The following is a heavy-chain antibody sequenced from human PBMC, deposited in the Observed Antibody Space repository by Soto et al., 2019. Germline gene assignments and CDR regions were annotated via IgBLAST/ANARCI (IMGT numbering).Heavy chain of an antibody. V-gene: IGHV3-30*09. CDR3: ARDSSGWHWYFDL. CDR2: ISYDGSNK. CDR1: GFTFSSYA. D-gene: IGHD6-19*01. J-gene: IGHJ2*01. Sequence: GGSLRLSCAASGFTFSSYAMHWVRQAPGKGLEWVAVISYDGSNKYYADSVKSRIAITPDTSKNQLPLQLNSVTPEDTAVYFCARDSSGWHWYFDLWGRGTLVTVSS.